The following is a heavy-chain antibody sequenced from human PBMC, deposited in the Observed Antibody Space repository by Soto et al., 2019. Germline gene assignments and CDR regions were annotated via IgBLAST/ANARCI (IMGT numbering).Heavy chain of an antibody. CDR3: AKGGRQWLVTSDFNY. J-gene: IGHJ4*02. CDR2: VSHDGRNT. V-gene: IGHV3-30*18. D-gene: IGHD6-19*01. CDR1: GFTFSDYA. Sequence: VQLVESGGGVVQPGRSLRLSCAASGFTFSDYAMHWVRQAPGKGLEWVAVVSHDGRNTHYAASVKGRFTISKDSSKNTVSLEMTSLRAEDTAVYYCAKGGRQWLVTSDFNYWGQGALVTVSS.